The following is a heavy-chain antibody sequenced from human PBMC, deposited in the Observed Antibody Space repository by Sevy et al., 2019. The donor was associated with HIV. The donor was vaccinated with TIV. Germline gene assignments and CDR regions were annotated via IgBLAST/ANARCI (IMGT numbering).Heavy chain of an antibody. V-gene: IGHV3-23*01. CDR3: AREGCTKPHDY. CDR2: FSFGCGEI. J-gene: IGHJ4*02. D-gene: IGHD2-8*01. CDR1: GFTFSKSS. Sequence: WGSLRLSCAASGFTFSKSSISWVRQPPGKGLEWVSTFSFGCGEINYADSVKGRFTISRDNSKSSVYLQMNNLRPEDTAVYYCAREGCTKPHDYWGQGTLVTVSS.